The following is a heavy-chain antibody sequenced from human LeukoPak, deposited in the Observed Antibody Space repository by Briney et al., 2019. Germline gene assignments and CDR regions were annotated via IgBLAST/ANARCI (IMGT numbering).Heavy chain of an antibody. V-gene: IGHV3-30*02. D-gene: IGHD3-3*01. Sequence: GSLRLSCAASGFSFRSCGMHWVRQAPGKGLEWVTFIQYDGSNKYYADSVKGRFTVFRDNSKNTLFLQMNSLRPADTAVYYCAKGAGVGFDYWGQGTLVTVSS. CDR2: IQYDGSNK. J-gene: IGHJ4*02. CDR3: AKGAGVGFDY. CDR1: GFSFRSCG.